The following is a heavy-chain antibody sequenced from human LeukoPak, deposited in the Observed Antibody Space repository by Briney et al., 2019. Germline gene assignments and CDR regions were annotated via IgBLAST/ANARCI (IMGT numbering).Heavy chain of an antibody. V-gene: IGHV4-39*01. J-gene: IGHJ4*02. D-gene: IGHD3-10*01. CDR1: GGSISSSSYY. CDR3: TRHSRGYYGSGSYYTPEWFDY. CDR2: SGST. Sequence: SETLSLTCTVSGGSISSSSYYWGWIRQPPGKGLEWIGSSGSTYYNPSLKSRVTISVDTSKNQFSLKLSSVTAADTAVYYCTRHSRGYYGSGSYYTPEWFDYWGQGTLVTVSS.